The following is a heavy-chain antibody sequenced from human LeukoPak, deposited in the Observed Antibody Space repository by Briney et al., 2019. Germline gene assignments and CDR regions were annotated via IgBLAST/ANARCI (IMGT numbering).Heavy chain of an antibody. CDR1: GFTFGDYA. CDR3: TSVRALYYFDY. CDR2: IRSKAYGGTT. V-gene: IGHV3-49*03. J-gene: IGHJ4*02. Sequence: GGSLGLSCTASGFTFGDYAMSWFRQAPGKGLEWVGFIRSKAYGGTTEYAASVKGRFTISRDDSKSIAYLQMNSLKTEDTGVYYCTSVRALYYFDYWGQGTLVTVSS. D-gene: IGHD1-26*01.